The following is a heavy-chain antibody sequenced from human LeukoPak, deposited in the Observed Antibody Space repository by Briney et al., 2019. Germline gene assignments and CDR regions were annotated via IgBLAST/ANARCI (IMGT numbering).Heavy chain of an antibody. D-gene: IGHD6-13*01. J-gene: IGHJ4*02. CDR1: GGSISSYY. Sequence: SETLSLTCTVSGGSISSYYWSWIRQPPGKGLEWIGYIYSGSTNYNPSLKSRVTISVDSSRNQFSLRLSSVTAADTAVYYFASGTSWYVVDYWGQGTLVTVSS. V-gene: IGHV4-59*01. CDR2: IYSGST. CDR3: ASGTSWYVVDY.